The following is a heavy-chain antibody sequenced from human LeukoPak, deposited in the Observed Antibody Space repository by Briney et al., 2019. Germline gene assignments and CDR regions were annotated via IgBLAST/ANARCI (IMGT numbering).Heavy chain of an antibody. CDR3: AREILRYFDWLTDAFDI. CDR1: GFTFSSYW. CDR2: IKQDGSEK. J-gene: IGHJ3*02. V-gene: IGHV3-7*01. D-gene: IGHD3-9*01. Sequence: PGGSLRLSCAASGFTFSSYWMSWVRQAPGKGLEWVANIKQDGSEKYYVDSVKGRLTISRDNAKNSLYLQMNSLRAEDTAVYYCAREILRYFDWLTDAFDIWGQGTMVTVSS.